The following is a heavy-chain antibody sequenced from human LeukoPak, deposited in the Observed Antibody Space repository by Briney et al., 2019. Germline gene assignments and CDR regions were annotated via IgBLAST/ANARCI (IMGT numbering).Heavy chain of an antibody. CDR2: IYHSGST. Sequence: SETLSLTCAVSGGSISSGGYSWRWIRQPPGKGLEWIGYIYHSGSTYYNPSLKSRVTISVDRSKNQFSLKLSSVTAADTAVYYCARAPTYGSGTPLDAFDIWGQGTMVTVSS. J-gene: IGHJ3*02. D-gene: IGHD3-10*01. CDR3: ARAPTYGSGTPLDAFDI. V-gene: IGHV4-30-2*01. CDR1: GGSISSGGYS.